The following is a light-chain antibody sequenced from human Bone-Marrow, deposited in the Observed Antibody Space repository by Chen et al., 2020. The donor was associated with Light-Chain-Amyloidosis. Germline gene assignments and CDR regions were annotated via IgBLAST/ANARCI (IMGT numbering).Light chain of an antibody. Sequence: SALTQLPPASGSPGQAVTISCTGTSSDVGTYNYVSWYQQHPGKAPRHIIYEVTKRPSGVPDRFSGSKFGNTASLTISGLQAEDEADYYCSSYGGNNDIVFGGGTKLTVL. CDR3: SSYGGNNDIV. CDR2: EVT. CDR1: SSDVGTYNY. J-gene: IGLJ2*01. V-gene: IGLV2-8*01.